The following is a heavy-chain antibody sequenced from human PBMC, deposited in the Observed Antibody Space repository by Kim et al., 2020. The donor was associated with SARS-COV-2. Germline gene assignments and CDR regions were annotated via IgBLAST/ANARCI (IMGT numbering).Heavy chain of an antibody. CDR1: GAPISSYY. Sequence: SETLSLTCIVSGAPISSYYWVWVRQPPGKGLEWMATFFRSGSTSSNPSLKSRVTISADTSNHQFSLQLSSVTAADTAVYYCASWDYSDNAGLVHWGQGTLVTVSS. D-gene: IGHD4-4*01. CDR2: FFRSGST. V-gene: IGHV4-59*13. CDR3: ASWDYSDNAGLVH. J-gene: IGHJ4*02.